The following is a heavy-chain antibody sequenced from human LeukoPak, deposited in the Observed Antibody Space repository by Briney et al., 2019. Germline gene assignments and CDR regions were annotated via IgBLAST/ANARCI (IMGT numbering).Heavy chain of an antibody. CDR3: ASHDSSGYQH. CDR2: ISSNGGST. V-gene: IGHV3-64*01. Sequence: GGSLRLSCAASGFTFSSYAMHWVRQAPGKGLEYVSAISSNGGSTYYANSVKGRFTISRDNSKNTLYLQMGSLRAEDMAVYYCASHDSSGYQHWGQGTLVTVSS. CDR1: GFTFSSYA. D-gene: IGHD3-22*01. J-gene: IGHJ1*01.